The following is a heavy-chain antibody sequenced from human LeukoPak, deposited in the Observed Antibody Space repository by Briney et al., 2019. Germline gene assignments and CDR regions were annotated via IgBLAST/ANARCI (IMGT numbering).Heavy chain of an antibody. CDR1: GFTFSSYG. V-gene: IGHV3-48*04. CDR3: AELGITMIGGV. Sequence: PGGTLRFSCAASGFTFSSYGMSWVRQAPGKGLEWVSYISSSGSTIYYADSVKGRFTISRDNAKNSLYLQMNSLRAEDTAVYYCAELGITMIGGVWGKGTTVTISS. D-gene: IGHD3-10*02. CDR2: ISSSGSTI. J-gene: IGHJ6*04.